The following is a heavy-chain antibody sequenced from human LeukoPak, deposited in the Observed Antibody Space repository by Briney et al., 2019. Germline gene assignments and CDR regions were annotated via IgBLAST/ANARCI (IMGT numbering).Heavy chain of an antibody. CDR3: ARGHRITIFGVVIIEGGDY. V-gene: IGHV1-2*06. CDR2: INPNSGGT. D-gene: IGHD3-3*01. J-gene: IGHJ4*02. CDR1: GYTFTGYY. Sequence: VSVKVSRKASGYTFTGYYMHWVRQAPGQGLEWMGRINPNSGGTNYAQKFQGRVTMTRDTSISTAYMELSRLRSDDTAVYYCARGHRITIFGVVIIEGGDYWGQGTLVTVSS.